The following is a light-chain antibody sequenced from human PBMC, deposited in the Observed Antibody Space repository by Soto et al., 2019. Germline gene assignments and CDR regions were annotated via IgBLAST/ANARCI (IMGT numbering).Light chain of an antibody. CDR3: LRYGDSPPAYT. Sequence: EIVLTQSPGTVSLSPGERATLSCRASQSVSSRNLAWYRQKPGQAPSLLIFGASNRATGIPDRFSGSGSGTDFTLTISRREPEDCDVYYCLRYGDSPPAYTFGQGTKLEIK. CDR1: QSVSSRN. CDR2: GAS. V-gene: IGKV3-20*01. J-gene: IGKJ2*01.